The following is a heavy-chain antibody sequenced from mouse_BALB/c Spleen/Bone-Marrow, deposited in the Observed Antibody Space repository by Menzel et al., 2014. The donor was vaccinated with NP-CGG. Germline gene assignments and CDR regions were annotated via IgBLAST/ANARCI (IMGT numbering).Heavy chain of an antibody. D-gene: IGHD1-2*01. Sequence: DVQLQESGGGLVQPGGSLKLSCAASGFDFSRYWMSWVRQAPGKGLEWIGEINPDSSTINYTPSLKDKFIISRDNAKNTLYLQMSKARSEDTALYYCARMHYYGYVAYWGQGTLVTVSA. CDR1: GFDFSRYW. CDR3: ARMHYYGYVAY. CDR2: INPDSSTI. J-gene: IGHJ3*01. V-gene: IGHV4-1*02.